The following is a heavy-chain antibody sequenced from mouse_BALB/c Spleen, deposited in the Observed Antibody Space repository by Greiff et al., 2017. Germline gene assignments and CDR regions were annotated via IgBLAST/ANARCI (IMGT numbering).Heavy chain of an antibody. CDR1: GFTFSSYA. CDR2: ISSGGST. D-gene: IGHD1-1*01. V-gene: IGHV5-6-5*01. Sequence: EVQLVESGGGLVKPGGSLKLSCAASGFTFSSYAMSWVRQTPEKRLEWVASISSGGSTYYPDSVKGRFTISRDNARNILYLQMSSLRSEDTAMYYCARGPNYYGSSDEAWFAYWGQGTLVTVSA. J-gene: IGHJ3*01. CDR3: ARGPNYYGSSDEAWFAY.